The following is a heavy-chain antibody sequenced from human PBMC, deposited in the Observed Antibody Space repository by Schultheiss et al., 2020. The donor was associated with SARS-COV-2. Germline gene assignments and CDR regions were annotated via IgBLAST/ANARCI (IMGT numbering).Heavy chain of an antibody. CDR2: IWYDGSNK. J-gene: IGHJ4*02. CDR1: GFSFSSYA. V-gene: IGHV3-33*08. CDR3: ARDRREEMATMHFDY. D-gene: IGHD5-24*01. Sequence: GGSLRLSCAASGFSFSSYAMHWVRQAPGKGLEWVAVIWYDGSNKYYADSVKGRFTISRDNSKNTLYLQMNSLRAEDTAVYYCARDRREEMATMHFDYWGQGTLVTVSS.